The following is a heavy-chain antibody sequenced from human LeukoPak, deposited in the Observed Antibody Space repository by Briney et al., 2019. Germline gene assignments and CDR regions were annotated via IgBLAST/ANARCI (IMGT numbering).Heavy chain of an antibody. Sequence: GGSLRLSCAASGFTLSSYAMHWVRQAPGKGLEWVAVISYDGSNKYYADSVKGRFTISRDNSKNTLYLQMNSLRAEDTAVYYCASLVTIKVVGWGQGTLVTVSS. CDR2: ISYDGSNK. CDR3: ASLVTIKVVG. D-gene: IGHD3-10*01. CDR1: GFTLSSYA. J-gene: IGHJ4*02. V-gene: IGHV3-30-3*01.